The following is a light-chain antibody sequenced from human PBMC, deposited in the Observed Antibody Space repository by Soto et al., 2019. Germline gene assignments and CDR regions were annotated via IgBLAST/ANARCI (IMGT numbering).Light chain of an antibody. CDR1: QSLLYSDGNIY. Sequence: DVVMAQSPLSLPVTLGQPASISCRSSQSLLYSDGNIYLNWFHQRPGQSPRRLIYKVSNRDSGVPGRFSGSGSGSDVTLKISRVEAEDVGIYYCMQGTHWPITFGGGTKVEIK. CDR3: MQGTHWPIT. J-gene: IGKJ4*01. CDR2: KVS. V-gene: IGKV2-30*01.